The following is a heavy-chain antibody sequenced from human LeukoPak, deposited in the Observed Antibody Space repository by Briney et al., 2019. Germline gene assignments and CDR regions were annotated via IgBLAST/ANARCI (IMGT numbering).Heavy chain of an antibody. CDR2: INPSGST. V-gene: IGHV4-34*01. CDR1: GGSFSGHY. D-gene: IGHD2-2*01. Sequence: SETLSLTCAVYGGSFSGHYWSWIRQPPGKGLEWIGEINPSGSTNSNPSLKSRVTISLDTSKNQFSLKLSSVTAADTAVYYCARSGDRAYCSSSRCSGDGFGIWXRGTMVTVSS. J-gene: IGHJ3*02. CDR3: ARSGDRAYCSSSRCSGDGFGI.